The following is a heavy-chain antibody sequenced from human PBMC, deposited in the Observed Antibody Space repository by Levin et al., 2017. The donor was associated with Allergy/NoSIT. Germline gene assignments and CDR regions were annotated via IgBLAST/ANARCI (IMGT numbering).Heavy chain of an antibody. Sequence: HGESLKISCAASGFTFSSHWMNWVRQAPGKGLEWVATIKQDGSEKYYVASVKGRFTISRDNAKNSLYLQMNSLRAEDTALYYCARRPSSSWSGFDPWGQGTLVTVSS. V-gene: IGHV3-7*01. D-gene: IGHD6-13*01. J-gene: IGHJ5*02. CDR2: IKQDGSEK. CDR1: GFTFSSHW. CDR3: ARRPSSSWSGFDP.